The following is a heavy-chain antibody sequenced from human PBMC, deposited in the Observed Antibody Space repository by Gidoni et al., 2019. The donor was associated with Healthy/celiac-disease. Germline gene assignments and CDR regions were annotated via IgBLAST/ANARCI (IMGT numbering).Heavy chain of an antibody. V-gene: IGHV3-7*01. CDR1: GFPFSSYW. CDR3: ARDPRLGYCSSTSCYEGGYFDY. D-gene: IGHD2-2*01. Sequence: EVQLVESGGGLVQPGGSLRLSCAASGFPFSSYWMSWVRQAPGKGLEWVANIKQDGSEKYYVDSVKGRFTISRDNAKNSLYLQMNSLRAEDTAVYDCARDPRLGYCSSTSCYEGGYFDYWGQGTLVTVSS. CDR2: IKQDGSEK. J-gene: IGHJ4*02.